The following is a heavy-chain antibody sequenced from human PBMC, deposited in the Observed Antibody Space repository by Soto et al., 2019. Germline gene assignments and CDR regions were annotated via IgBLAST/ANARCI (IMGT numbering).Heavy chain of an antibody. CDR2: IDPSDSYT. CDR3: ASQEAYYYGSGSPVGFDY. D-gene: IGHD3-10*01. V-gene: IGHV5-10-1*01. Sequence: ESLKISRKGSGYSFTSYWISLVRQMPGKGLEWMGRIDPSDSYTNYSPSFQGHVTISADKSISTAYLQWSSLKASDTAMYYCASQEAYYYGSGSPVGFDYWGQGTLVTVSS. CDR1: GYSFTSYW. J-gene: IGHJ4*02.